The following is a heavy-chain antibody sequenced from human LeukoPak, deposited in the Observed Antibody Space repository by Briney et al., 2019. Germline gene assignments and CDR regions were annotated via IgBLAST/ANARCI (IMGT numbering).Heavy chain of an antibody. CDR1: GGSISSYY. V-gene: IGHV4-59*01. CDR3: ARVLGYGSGSRLGN. D-gene: IGHD3-10*01. Sequence: SETLSLTCTVSGGSISSYYWSWIRQPPGKGLEWIGYIYYSGSTNYNPSLKSRVTISVDTSKNQFSLKLSSVTAADTAVYYCARVLGYGSGSRLGNWGQGTLVTVSS. J-gene: IGHJ4*02. CDR2: IYYSGST.